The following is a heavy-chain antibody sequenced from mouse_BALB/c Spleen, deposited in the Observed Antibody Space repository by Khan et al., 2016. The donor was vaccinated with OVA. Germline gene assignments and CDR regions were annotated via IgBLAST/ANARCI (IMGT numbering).Heavy chain of an antibody. J-gene: IGHJ3*01. D-gene: IGHD2-2*01. Sequence: QVQLKESGPGLVAPSQSLSITCTVSGLSLTNYGISWIRQPPGKGLEWLGVIWGDGSTNYHSALISRLGINKDNSKSQVFLKLNSLQTDDTATYYCAIIYYGYDWFTYWGQGTLVTVSA. V-gene: IGHV2-3*01. CDR1: GLSLTNYG. CDR3: AIIYYGYDWFTY. CDR2: IWGDGST.